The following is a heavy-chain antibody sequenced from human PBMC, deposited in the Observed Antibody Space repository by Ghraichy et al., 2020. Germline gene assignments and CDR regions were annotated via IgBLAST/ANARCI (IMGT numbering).Heavy chain of an antibody. CDR3: ASALVVPAARIAFDI. Sequence: GESLNISCKGSGYSFTSYWIGWVRQMPGKGLEWMGIIYPGDSDTRYSPSFQGQVTISADKSISTAYLQWSSLKASDTAMYYCASALVVPAARIAFDIWGQGTMVTVSS. D-gene: IGHD2-2*01. CDR1: GYSFTSYW. CDR2: IYPGDSDT. J-gene: IGHJ3*02. V-gene: IGHV5-51*01.